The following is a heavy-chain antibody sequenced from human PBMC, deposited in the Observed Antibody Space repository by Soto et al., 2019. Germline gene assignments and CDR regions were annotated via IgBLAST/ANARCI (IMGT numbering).Heavy chain of an antibody. CDR2: IVPIFAKP. CDR1: GGTFDTYA. D-gene: IGHD2-2*01. J-gene: IGHJ6*02. Sequence: QVQLVQSGAEVKMPGSSVKVSCTASGGTFDTYALSWVRQAPGQGLEWLGGIVPIFAKPTYARKFQGRIPATQVQFTTTVSLDLSSLTSDDKAVYYCARTGDIVVVGDFYYGMYVWGQGTTVIVCS. V-gene: IGHV1-69*01. CDR3: ARTGDIVVVGDFYYGMYV.